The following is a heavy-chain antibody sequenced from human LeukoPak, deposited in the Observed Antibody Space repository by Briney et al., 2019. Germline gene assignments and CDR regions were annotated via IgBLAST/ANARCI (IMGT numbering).Heavy chain of an antibody. CDR3: AKERRYYDSTGFDY. D-gene: IGHD3-22*01. CDR1: GFTFCSYA. J-gene: IGHJ4*02. Sequence: GGSLRLSWSASGFTFCSYAMSRVRPAPGKGVEGVSAISGSGGSTYYADSVKGRFTISRDNSKNTLYLQMNSLRAEDTAVYYCAKERRYYDSTGFDYWGQGTLVTVSS. V-gene: IGHV3-23*01. CDR2: ISGSGGST.